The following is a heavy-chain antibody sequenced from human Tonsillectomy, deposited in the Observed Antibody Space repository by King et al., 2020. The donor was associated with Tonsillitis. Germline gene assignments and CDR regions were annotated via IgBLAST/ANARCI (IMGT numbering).Heavy chain of an antibody. CDR3: AGGPPYSSLDYYYVMDV. CDR2: IKQDGREK. D-gene: IGHD6-13*01. CDR1: GHIFSSYC. J-gene: IGHJ6*02. Sequence: VQLVESGGGLVQPGGSLRLSCAASGHIFSSYCMSWVRQAPGKGLEWVDNIKQDGREKFYVGSVKGRLTISRDTVKNSLYLQMNSLRAEDTAVYYCAGGPPYSSLDYYYVMDVWGQGTAVPVSS. V-gene: IGHV3-7*03.